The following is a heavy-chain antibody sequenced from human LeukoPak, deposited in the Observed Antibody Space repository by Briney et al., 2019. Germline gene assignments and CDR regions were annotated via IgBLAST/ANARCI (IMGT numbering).Heavy chain of an antibody. CDR3: AKDQQWLGTFDY. CDR1: GFTFSSYA. Sequence: GGSLRLSCAASGFTFSSYAMSWVRQAPGKGLEWVSAISGSGGSTYYADSVKGRFTISRDNSKNMLYLQMNSLRAEDTAVYYCAKDQQWLGTFDYWGQGTLVTVSS. D-gene: IGHD6-19*01. V-gene: IGHV3-23*01. J-gene: IGHJ4*02. CDR2: ISGSGGST.